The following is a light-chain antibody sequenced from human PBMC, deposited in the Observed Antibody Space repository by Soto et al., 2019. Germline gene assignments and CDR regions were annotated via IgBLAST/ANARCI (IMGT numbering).Light chain of an antibody. Sequence: EIVLTQSPATLSLSPGERATLSCRASQSVSSYLLWYQQKPGQAPRLLIYDASNRATGIPARFSGSGSETEFTLTITSLQPEHFATYYCQQLNSFPITFGQGTRLEIK. CDR1: QSVSSY. CDR2: DAS. V-gene: IGKV3-11*01. J-gene: IGKJ5*01. CDR3: QQLNSFPIT.